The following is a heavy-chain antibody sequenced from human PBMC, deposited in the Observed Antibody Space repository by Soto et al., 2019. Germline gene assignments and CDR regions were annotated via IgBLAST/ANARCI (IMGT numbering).Heavy chain of an antibody. CDR1: GFTLSRKG. V-gene: IGHV3-30*18. CDR2: ISYDGSNK. D-gene: IGHD6-19*01. Sequence: QPGGSLRLSCAASGFTLSRKGMHWVRQAPGRGLEWVAVISYDGSNKYYGDSVKGRFTISRDNSKHTVYLQMNSLRAEDTAVYYCAKDALTVAGPQRGSLDVWGQGTTVTVSS. CDR3: AKDALTVAGPQRGSLDV. J-gene: IGHJ6*02.